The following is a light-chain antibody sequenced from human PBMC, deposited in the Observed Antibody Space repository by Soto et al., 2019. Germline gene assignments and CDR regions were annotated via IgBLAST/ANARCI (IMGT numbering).Light chain of an antibody. V-gene: IGKV3-20*01. J-gene: IGKJ1*01. CDR2: GAS. CDR3: QQYGSSPT. Sequence: EIVLTQSPGTLSLSPGERATLSCRASQSVSSSYLAWYQQKPGQAPRLLIYGASSRATGIPDGFSGSGSGTDFTLTTRRLEPEDFAVYYCQQYGSSPTFGQGTKVDIK. CDR1: QSVSSSY.